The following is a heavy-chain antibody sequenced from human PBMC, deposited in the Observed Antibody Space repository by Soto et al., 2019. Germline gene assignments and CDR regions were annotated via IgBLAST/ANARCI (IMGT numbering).Heavy chain of an antibody. V-gene: IGHV4-30-4*01. D-gene: IGHD2-15*01. J-gene: IGHJ4*02. CDR1: GGSISSGDYY. Sequence: SETLSLTCTVSGGSISSGDYYWSWIRQPPGKGLEWIGYIYYSGSTYYNPSLKSRVTISVDTSKNQFSLKLSSVTAADTAVYYCARSRGARYFDYWGQGTLVTVSS. CDR2: IYYSGST. CDR3: ARSRGARYFDY.